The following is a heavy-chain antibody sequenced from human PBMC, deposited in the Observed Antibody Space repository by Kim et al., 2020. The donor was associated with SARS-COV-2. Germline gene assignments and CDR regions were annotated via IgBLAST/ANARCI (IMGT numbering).Heavy chain of an antibody. J-gene: IGHJ5*02. CDR1: GFTFSSYE. Sequence: GGSLRLSCAASGFTFSSYEMNWVRQAPGKGLEWVSYISSSGSTIYYADSVKGRFTISRDNAKNSLYLQMNSLRAEDTAVYYCARGPSTSLVFPDWFDPWGQGTLVTVSS. CDR2: ISSSGSTI. CDR3: ARGPSTSLVFPDWFDP. V-gene: IGHV3-48*03. D-gene: IGHD2-2*01.